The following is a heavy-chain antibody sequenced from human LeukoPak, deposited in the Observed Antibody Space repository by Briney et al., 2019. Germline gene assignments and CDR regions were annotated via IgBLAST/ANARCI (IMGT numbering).Heavy chain of an antibody. CDR2: IKQDGSEK. Sequence: PGGSLRLSCAASGFTFSSYWMSWVRQAPGKGLEWVANIKQDGSEKYYVDSVKGRFAISRDNAKNSLYLQMNSLRAEDTAVYYCARDPYPVGKAAAGYFDYWGQGTLVTVSS. V-gene: IGHV3-7*01. CDR1: GFTFSSYW. CDR3: ARDPYPVGKAAAGYFDY. D-gene: IGHD6-13*01. J-gene: IGHJ4*02.